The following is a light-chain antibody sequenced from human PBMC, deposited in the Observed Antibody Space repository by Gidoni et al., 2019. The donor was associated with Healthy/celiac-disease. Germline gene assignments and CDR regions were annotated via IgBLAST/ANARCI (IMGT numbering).Light chain of an antibody. V-gene: IGKV1-5*03. CDR2: KAS. J-gene: IGKJ4*01. CDR1: QSISSW. Sequence: DNQMTQSPSPLSASVGDSITITCRASQSISSWLAWYQQKPGKAPKLLIYKASSLESGGPSRCSGSGCGTEFTLTISSLQPDDFATYYCQQYNSYPLLTFGGXTKVEIK. CDR3: QQYNSYPLLT.